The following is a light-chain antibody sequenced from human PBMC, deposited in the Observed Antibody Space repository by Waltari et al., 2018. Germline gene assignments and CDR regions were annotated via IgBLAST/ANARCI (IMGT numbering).Light chain of an antibody. Sequence: EIVMTQSPATLSVSPGERATLSCRASQHVRSNLAWYQQKPGQAPRLLIYGASTRATGIPARFSGSGSGTEFTLTISSLQSEDFAVYYGQQYNNWPPYTFGQGTKLEIK. CDR1: QHVRSN. V-gene: IGKV3-15*01. CDR2: GAS. J-gene: IGKJ2*01. CDR3: QQYNNWPPYT.